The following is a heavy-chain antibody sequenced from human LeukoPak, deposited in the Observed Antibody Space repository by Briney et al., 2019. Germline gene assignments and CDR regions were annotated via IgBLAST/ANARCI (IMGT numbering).Heavy chain of an antibody. CDR2: FCSAGDT. Sequence: GGSLRLSCAASGFTFSSYDMHWVRQPPGKGLGWVSAFCSAGDTYYPGSVRGRFTISRENGKTSLYLQMNSLRAGDTAVYYCARGGAGMGFGDLLSPFDHWGQGALVTVSS. V-gene: IGHV3-13*04. CDR1: GFTFSSYD. CDR3: ARGGAGMGFGDLLSPFDH. D-gene: IGHD3-10*01. J-gene: IGHJ4*02.